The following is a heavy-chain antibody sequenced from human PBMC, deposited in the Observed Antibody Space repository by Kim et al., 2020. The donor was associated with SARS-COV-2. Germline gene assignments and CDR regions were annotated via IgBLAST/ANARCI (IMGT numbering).Heavy chain of an antibody. CDR2: ISGSGGST. CDR1: GFTFSSYA. D-gene: IGHD6-13*01. CDR3: ALGFSSSWYFDY. Sequence: GGSLRLSCAASGFTFSSYAMSWVRQAPGKGLEWVSAISGSGGSTYYADSVKGRFTISRDNSKNTLYLQMNSLRDEDTAVYYCALGFSSSWYFDYWGQGTLVTVSS. V-gene: IGHV3-23*01. J-gene: IGHJ4*02.